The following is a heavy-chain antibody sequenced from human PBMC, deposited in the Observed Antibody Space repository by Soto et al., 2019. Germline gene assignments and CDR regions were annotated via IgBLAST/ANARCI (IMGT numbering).Heavy chain of an antibody. CDR1: GFTLTSYG. D-gene: IGHD3-22*01. V-gene: IGHV3-30*18. CDR3: AKSVKDSSGYSAS. Sequence: QVQLVESGGGVVQPGRSLRLSCAASGFTLTSYGMNWVRQAPGKGLEWVSIISYDGDYKYYADSVKGRFTVSRDTSKNTVYLQMNSLRREDTGVYYCAKSVKDSSGYSASWGQGTLVTVSS. CDR2: ISYDGDYK. J-gene: IGHJ5*02.